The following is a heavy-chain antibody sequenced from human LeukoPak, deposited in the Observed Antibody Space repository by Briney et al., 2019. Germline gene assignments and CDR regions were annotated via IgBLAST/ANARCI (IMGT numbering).Heavy chain of an antibody. D-gene: IGHD3-9*01. CDR3: ARARYFAYEY. CDR2: ISGSSSDI. V-gene: IGHV3-21*04. CDR1: EFTFRSYS. J-gene: IGHJ4*01. Sequence: PGGSLRLSCAGSEFTFRSYSMHWVRQAPGKGLEWVSSISGSSSDIYYADSVKGRFTISRDNSENTLFLHMNSLRAEDTAVYYCARARYFAYEYWGHGTLVTVSS.